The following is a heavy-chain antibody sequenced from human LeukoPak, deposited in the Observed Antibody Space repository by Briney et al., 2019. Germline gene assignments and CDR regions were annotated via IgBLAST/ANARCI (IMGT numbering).Heavy chain of an antibody. CDR3: ARSKLGTYYYMDV. CDR1: GFTFDDYG. Sequence: GGSLRLSCAASGFTFDDYGMSWVRQAPGKGLEWVSGINWNGGSTGYADSVKGRFTISRDNSKNTLYLQMNSLRAEDTAVYYCARSKLGTYYYMDVWGKGTTVTVSS. CDR2: INWNGGST. J-gene: IGHJ6*03. V-gene: IGHV3-20*04. D-gene: IGHD7-27*01.